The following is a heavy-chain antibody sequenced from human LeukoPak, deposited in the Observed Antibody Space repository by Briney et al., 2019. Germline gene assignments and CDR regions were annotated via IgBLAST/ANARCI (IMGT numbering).Heavy chain of an antibody. J-gene: IGHJ3*02. V-gene: IGHV3-9*01. CDR1: GFTFNDHA. Sequence: PGGSLRLSCVGFGFTFNDHAMQWVRLAPGRGLEWVSGISWNGGNIHYADSVKGRFTISRDDAKNSLYLQMNSLRTEDTALYYCARDNAFDIWGPGTMVTVSS. CDR3: ARDNAFDI. CDR2: ISWNGGNI.